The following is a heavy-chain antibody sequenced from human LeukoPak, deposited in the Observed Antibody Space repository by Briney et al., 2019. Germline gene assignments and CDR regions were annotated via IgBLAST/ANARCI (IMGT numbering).Heavy chain of an antibody. CDR2: ITGSGSST. D-gene: IGHD6-13*01. J-gene: IGHJ3*02. V-gene: IGHV3-23*01. Sequence: PGGSLRLSCVASGFTFSSYALSWVRQAPGKGLEWVSAITGSGSSTYYADSVGGRFSISRDNSENTLHLQMDSLRSEDTAVYYCAKDGRYSSSWNDAFDIWGQGTMVTVSS. CDR3: AKDGRYSSSWNDAFDI. CDR1: GFTFSSYA.